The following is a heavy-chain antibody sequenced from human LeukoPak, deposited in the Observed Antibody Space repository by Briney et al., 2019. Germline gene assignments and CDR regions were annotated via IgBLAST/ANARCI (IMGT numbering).Heavy chain of an antibody. CDR2: IKQDGSDK. CDR1: GFTFSTYW. CDR3: ARFRYSSSAFDY. V-gene: IGHV3-7*01. D-gene: IGHD6-6*01. J-gene: IGHJ4*02. Sequence: GGSLRLSCAASGFTFSTYWMTWVRQAPGKGLEWVANIKQDGSDKYYVDSVKGRFTISRDNAKNSLYLQMYSLRAEDTAVYYCARFRYSSSAFDYWGQGTLVTVSS.